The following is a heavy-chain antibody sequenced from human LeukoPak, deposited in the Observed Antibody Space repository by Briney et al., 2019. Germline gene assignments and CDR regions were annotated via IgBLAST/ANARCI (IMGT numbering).Heavy chain of an antibody. V-gene: IGHV4-59*01. Sequence: SGTLSLTCTVPGGSISSYYWTWIRQPPGKGLEWIGYIFYSGSTTYNPSLKSRVIISVDTSKNQFSLRLSSVTAADTAVYYCARTLYCGGDCYYVDSWGQGTLVTVSS. CDR3: ARTLYCGGDCYYVDS. CDR1: GGSISSYY. D-gene: IGHD2-21*02. CDR2: IFYSGST. J-gene: IGHJ4*02.